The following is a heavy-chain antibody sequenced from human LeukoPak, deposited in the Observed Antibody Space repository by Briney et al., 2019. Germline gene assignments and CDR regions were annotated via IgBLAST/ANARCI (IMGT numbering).Heavy chain of an antibody. J-gene: IGHJ3*02. V-gene: IGHV3-53*01. CDR3: ARDRSDGSGSYYNGDAFDI. CDR1: GFSVFKTY. D-gene: IGHD3-10*01. Sequence: GGSLRLSCAASGFSVFKTYMSWVRQAPGKGPEWVSVIYIDGRTYFGDSVKGRFTLSRDYSQNTMYLQMDSLRAEDTAVYYCARDRSDGSGSYYNGDAFDIWGQGTMVTVSS. CDR2: IYIDGRT.